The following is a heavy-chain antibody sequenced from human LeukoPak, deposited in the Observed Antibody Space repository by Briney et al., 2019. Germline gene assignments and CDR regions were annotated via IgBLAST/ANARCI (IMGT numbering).Heavy chain of an antibody. CDR2: ISYDGSNK. V-gene: IGHV3-30-3*01. D-gene: IGHD6-13*01. CDR1: GFTFSSYA. Sequence: PGRSLRLSRAASGFTFSSYAMHWVRQAPGKGLEWVAVISYDGSNKYYADSVKGRFTISRDNSKNTLYLQMNSLRAEDTAVYYCARDKAPPYSSSWYEKAFDIWGQGTMVTVSS. CDR3: ARDKAPPYSSSWYEKAFDI. J-gene: IGHJ3*02.